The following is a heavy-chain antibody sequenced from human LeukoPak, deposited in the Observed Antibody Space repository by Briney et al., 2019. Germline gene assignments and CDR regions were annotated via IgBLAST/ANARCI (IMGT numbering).Heavy chain of an antibody. J-gene: IGHJ4*02. CDR3: ARSTSGDYYSVSYDY. CDR2: IYISGST. Sequence: SETLSLTCTVSGGSISSGSYYWSWIRQPAGKGLEWIGRIYISGSTNYNPSLKGRVTISVDTSKNQFSLKLSSVTAADTAVYYCARSTSGDYYSVSYDYWGQGTLVTVSS. CDR1: GGSISSGSYY. D-gene: IGHD3-22*01. V-gene: IGHV4-61*02.